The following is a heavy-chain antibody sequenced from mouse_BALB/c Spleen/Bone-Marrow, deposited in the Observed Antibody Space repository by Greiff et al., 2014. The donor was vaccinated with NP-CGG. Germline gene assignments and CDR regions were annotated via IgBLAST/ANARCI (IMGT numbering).Heavy chain of an antibody. Sequence: DLVKPGASVKLSCKASGFTFTSYWINWIKQRPGQGLEWIGRIAPGSGSTYYNEMFKGKATLPVDTSSSTAYIQLSSLSSEDSAVYFCARFPFYYGSSFYYFDYWGQGTTLTVSS. CDR3: ARFPFYYGSSFYYFDY. D-gene: IGHD1-1*01. CDR1: GFTFTSYW. J-gene: IGHJ2*01. CDR2: IAPGSGST. V-gene: IGHV1S41*01.